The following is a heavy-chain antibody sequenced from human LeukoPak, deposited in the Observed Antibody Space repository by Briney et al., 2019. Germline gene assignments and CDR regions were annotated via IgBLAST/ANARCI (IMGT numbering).Heavy chain of an antibody. CDR3: AKDIGDDSRDCSGGSCYSWNY. CDR1: GFTFGSYS. V-gene: IGHV3-23*01. Sequence: GGSLRLSCAASGFTFGSYSMSWVRQAPGEGLEWVSVITGSGGATYYADSVRGRFTISRDNSKNTLYPQMNSLRAEDTAVYYCAKDIGDDSRDCSGGSCYSWNYWGQGTLVTVSS. CDR2: ITGSGGAT. J-gene: IGHJ4*02. D-gene: IGHD2-15*01.